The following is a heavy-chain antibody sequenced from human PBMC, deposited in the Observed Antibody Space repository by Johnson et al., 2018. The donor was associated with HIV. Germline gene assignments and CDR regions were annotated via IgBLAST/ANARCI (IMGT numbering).Heavy chain of an antibody. CDR3: VKGMDSSSWYAFDI. Sequence: QVQLVESGGGVVRPGGSLRLSCAASGFTFSSYGMHWVRQAPGKGLEWVAFIRYDGSNKYYVDSVKGRFTISRDNSKNTLYLQMNSLRAEDTAIYYCVKGMDSSSWYAFDIWGQGTMVTVSS. CDR1: GFTFSSYG. CDR2: IRYDGSNK. D-gene: IGHD6-13*01. V-gene: IGHV3-30*02. J-gene: IGHJ3*02.